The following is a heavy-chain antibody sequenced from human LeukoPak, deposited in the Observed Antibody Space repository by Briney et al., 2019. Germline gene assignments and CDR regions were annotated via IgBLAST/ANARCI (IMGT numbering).Heavy chain of an antibody. CDR3: ARQTTGYYDILTGYYYYYYYMDV. Sequence: SETLSLTCAVYGGSFSGYYWSWIRQPAGKGLEWIGRIYTSGSTNYNPSLKSRVTMSVDTSKNQFSLKLSSVTAADTAVYYCARQTTGYYDILTGYYYYYYYMDVWGKGTTVTISS. CDR1: GGSFSGYY. J-gene: IGHJ6*03. CDR2: IYTSGST. D-gene: IGHD3-9*01. V-gene: IGHV4-59*10.